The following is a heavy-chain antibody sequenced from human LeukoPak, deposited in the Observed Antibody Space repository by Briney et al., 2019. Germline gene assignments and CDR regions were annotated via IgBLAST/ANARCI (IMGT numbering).Heavy chain of an antibody. D-gene: IGHD3-16*01. V-gene: IGHV1-46*01. Sequence: ASVKVSCKASGYTFTSYYIHWVRQAPGQGFEWIGIINPRASNTNYAQKFQGRVTMTTDTSTSTVYMELSSLRSEDTAVYYCARDHLWGSSDAFDIWGQGTMVTVSS. CDR1: GYTFTSYY. J-gene: IGHJ3*02. CDR3: ARDHLWGSSDAFDI. CDR2: INPRASNT.